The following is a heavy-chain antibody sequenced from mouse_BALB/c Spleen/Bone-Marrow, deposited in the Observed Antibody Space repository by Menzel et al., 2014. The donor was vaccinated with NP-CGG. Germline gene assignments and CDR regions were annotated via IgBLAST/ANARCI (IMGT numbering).Heavy chain of an antibody. CDR2: ISSGGSYT. CDR1: GFAFSSYD. CDR3: VRRVQLDY. V-gene: IGHV5-9*02. Sequence: EVKLVESGGGLVKPGGSLKLSCAASGFAFSSYDMPWVRQTPEKRLEWVATISSGGSYTYYPASVKGRFTSSRDNARNNLYPQRSNLRSEDTALYYCVRRVQLDYWGQGPTLTGSS. J-gene: IGHJ2*01.